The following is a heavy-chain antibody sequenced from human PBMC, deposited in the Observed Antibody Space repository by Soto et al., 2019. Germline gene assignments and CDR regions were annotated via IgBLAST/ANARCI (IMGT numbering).Heavy chain of an antibody. V-gene: IGHV1-69*12. CDR1: GGTFSSYA. D-gene: IGHD5-12*01. CDR3: ARAVYRYSGYDSGNYYYYGMGV. CDR2: IIPIFGTA. Sequence: QVQLVQSGAAVKKPGSSVKVSCKASGGTFSSYAISWVRQAPGQGLEWMGGIIPIFGTANYAQKFQGRVTITADESTSTAYMELSSLRSEDTAVYYCARAVYRYSGYDSGNYYYYGMGVWGQGTTVTVSS. J-gene: IGHJ6*02.